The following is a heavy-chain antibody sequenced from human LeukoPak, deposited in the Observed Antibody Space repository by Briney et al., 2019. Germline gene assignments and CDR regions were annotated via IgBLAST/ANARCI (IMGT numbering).Heavy chain of an antibody. CDR3: ATSQSSVAGIVGD. CDR2: LSGSGSNK. D-gene: IGHD6-19*01. V-gene: IGHV3-11*04. CDR1: GFTFRDYF. Sequence: GGSLRLSCAASGFTFRDYFLTWIRQAPGKGLEWVSYLSGSGSNKYYADSVKGRFTISRDNARNSLYLQMNSLRVEDTAVYCCATSQSSVAGIVGDWGQGTLVTVSS. J-gene: IGHJ4*02.